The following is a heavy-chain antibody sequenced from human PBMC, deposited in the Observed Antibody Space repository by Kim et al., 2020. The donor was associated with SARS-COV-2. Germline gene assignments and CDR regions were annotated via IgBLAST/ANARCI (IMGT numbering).Heavy chain of an antibody. Sequence: ASVKVSCKASGYTFTSYGISWVRQAPGQGLEWMGWISAYNGNTNYAQKLQGRVTMTTDTSTSTAYMELRSLRSDDTAVYYCARLLGSVVVPAAATLDYWGQGTLVTVSS. V-gene: IGHV1-18*01. CDR3: ARLLGSVVVPAAATLDY. D-gene: IGHD2-2*01. CDR2: ISAYNGNT. J-gene: IGHJ4*02. CDR1: GYTFTSYG.